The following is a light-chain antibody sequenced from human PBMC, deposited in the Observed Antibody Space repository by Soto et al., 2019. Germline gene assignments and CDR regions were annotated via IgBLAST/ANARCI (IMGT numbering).Light chain of an antibody. CDR3: QQYNNWPFT. CDR1: QSVSSN. Sequence: EIVMTQSPATLSVAPGERATLSCRASQSVSSNLAWYQQKPGQAPRLLTSGASTRATGIPARFSGSGSGTEFTLTISSLQSEDFAVYYCQQYNNWPFTFGQGTKLEIK. CDR2: GAS. J-gene: IGKJ2*01. V-gene: IGKV3-15*01.